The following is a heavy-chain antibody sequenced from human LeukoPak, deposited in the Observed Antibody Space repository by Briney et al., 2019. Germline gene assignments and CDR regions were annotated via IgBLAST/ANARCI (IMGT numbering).Heavy chain of an antibody. J-gene: IGHJ6*02. CDR1: GGSISSYY. D-gene: IGHD3-3*01. Sequence: SETLSLTCTVSGGSISSYYWGWIRQPPGKGLEWIGSIYYSGSTYYNPSLKSRVTISVDTSENQFSLKLSSVTAADTAVYYCARQFPYYDFWSGYYSSLYYYYGMDVWGQGTTVTVSS. CDR2: IYYSGST. V-gene: IGHV4-39*01. CDR3: ARQFPYYDFWSGYYSSLYYYYGMDV.